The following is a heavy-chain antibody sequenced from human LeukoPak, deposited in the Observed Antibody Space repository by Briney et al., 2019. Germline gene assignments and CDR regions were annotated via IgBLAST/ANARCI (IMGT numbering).Heavy chain of an antibody. V-gene: IGHV3-21*01. Sequence: GGSLRLSCEASGFTFTTYSMTWVRQAPEKGLEWVSIISSGSSAIFSADALKGRFTISRDGAKNLLYLDMNSLRAEDTAVYYCARGHTAVTRHFDFWGQGTLVTVSS. CDR1: GFTFTTYS. D-gene: IGHD4-17*01. CDR2: ISSGSSAI. CDR3: ARGHTAVTRHFDF. J-gene: IGHJ4*02.